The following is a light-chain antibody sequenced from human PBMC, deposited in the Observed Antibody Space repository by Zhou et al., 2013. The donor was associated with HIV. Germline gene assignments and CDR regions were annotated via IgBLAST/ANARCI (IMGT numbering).Light chain of an antibody. CDR3: QQYNSYPWT. Sequence: DIQMTQSPSTLSASVGDRVTITCRASQSISNWLAWYQQKPGKAPKLLIYATSTLQSGVPSRFSVSGSGTDFTLTISSLQPEDFATYYCQQYNSYPWTFGQGTQVEIK. CDR1: QSISNW. J-gene: IGKJ1*01. CDR2: ATS. V-gene: IGKV1-5*01.